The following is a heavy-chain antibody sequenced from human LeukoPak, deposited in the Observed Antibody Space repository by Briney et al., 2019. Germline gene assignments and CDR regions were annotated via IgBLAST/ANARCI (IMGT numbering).Heavy chain of an antibody. CDR2: INHSGST. J-gene: IGHJ4*02. CDR3: ARGRGITMVRGVGFDY. Sequence: SETLSLTCAVYGGSFSGYYWSWTRQPPGKGLEWIGEINHSGSTNYNPSLKGRVTISVDTSKNQFSLKLSSVTAADTAVYYCARGRGITMVRGVGFDYWGQGTLVTVSS. CDR1: GGSFSGYY. D-gene: IGHD3-10*01. V-gene: IGHV4-34*01.